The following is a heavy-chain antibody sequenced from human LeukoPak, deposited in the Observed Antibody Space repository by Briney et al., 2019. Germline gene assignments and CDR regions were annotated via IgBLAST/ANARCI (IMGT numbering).Heavy chain of an antibody. CDR1: GGSISSSNW. J-gene: IGHJ4*02. CDR3: ARLYRESDFDY. Sequence: SETLSLTCAVSGGSISSSNWWSWVRQPPGKGLEWIGEIYHSGSTNYNPSLKSRVTISVDTSKNQFSLKLSSVTAADTAVYYCARLYRESDFDYWGQGTLVTVSS. D-gene: IGHD1-26*01. V-gene: IGHV4-4*02. CDR2: IYHSGST.